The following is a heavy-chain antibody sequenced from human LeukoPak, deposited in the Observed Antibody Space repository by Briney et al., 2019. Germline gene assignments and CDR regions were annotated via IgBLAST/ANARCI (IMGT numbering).Heavy chain of an antibody. Sequence: SQTLSLTCTVSGVSISSGDYYWSWIRQPPGKGLEWIGYIYYSGSTYYNPSLKSRVTISVDTSKNQFSLKLSSVTAADTAVYYCARDRYSYGYGFRYFDDWGQGTLVTVSS. CDR2: IYYSGST. J-gene: IGHJ4*02. V-gene: IGHV4-30-4*01. CDR1: GVSISSGDYY. CDR3: ARDRYSYGYGFRYFDD. D-gene: IGHD5-18*01.